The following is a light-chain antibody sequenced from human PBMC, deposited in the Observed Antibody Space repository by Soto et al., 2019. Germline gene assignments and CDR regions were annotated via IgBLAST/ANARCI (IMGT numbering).Light chain of an antibody. Sequence: EIVMTQSPVTLSVSPGDRATLSCRASQSVSSNLAWYQHKPGQAPRLLIYGASIRATGIPARISGSGFGTEFTPTNSSLQSEDSAVYYCLRYNSWPQWTFGQGTKVEIK. J-gene: IGKJ1*01. CDR1: QSVSSN. V-gene: IGKV3-15*01. CDR2: GAS. CDR3: LRYNSWPQWT.